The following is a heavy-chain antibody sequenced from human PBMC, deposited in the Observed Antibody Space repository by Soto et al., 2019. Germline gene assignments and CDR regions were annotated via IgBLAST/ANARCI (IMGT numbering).Heavy chain of an antibody. D-gene: IGHD1-26*01. J-gene: IGHJ4*02. CDR1: GYSFSSYW. CDR3: ARRMGATHFDY. Sequence: PGESLKISCKASGYSFSSYWIGWVRQMPGKGLEWMAIIYPGDSETRYSPSFQGQVIISADKSISTAYLHWNSLKASDTAMYYCARRMGATHFDYWGQGTLVTVSS. CDR2: IYPGDSET. V-gene: IGHV5-51*01.